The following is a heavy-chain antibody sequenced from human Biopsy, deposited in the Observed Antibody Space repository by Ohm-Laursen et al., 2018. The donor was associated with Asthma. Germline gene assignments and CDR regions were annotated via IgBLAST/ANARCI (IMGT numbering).Heavy chain of an antibody. CDR1: GFTVSRDH. J-gene: IGHJ4*02. D-gene: IGHD6-19*01. V-gene: IGHV3-53*01. CDR3: ARGDSSGWSHYYFDY. Sequence: SLRLSGAASGFTVSRDHMFWVRQAPGKGLEWVSVIYSGGTSHTADSVRGRFTISRDFSKNTLHLQMHSLRVEDTAVYYCARGDSSGWSHYYFDYWGQGTLVTVSS. CDR2: IYSGGTS.